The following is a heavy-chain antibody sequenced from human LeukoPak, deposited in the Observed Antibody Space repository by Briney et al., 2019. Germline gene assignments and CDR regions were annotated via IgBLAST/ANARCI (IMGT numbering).Heavy chain of an antibody. V-gene: IGHV3-23*01. CDR1: GFTFSGFP. J-gene: IGHJ4*02. D-gene: IGHD4-23*01. CDR3: ANDFETTVAIRHFDF. Sequence: GGSLRLSCAASGFTFSGFPMSWVRQAPGKGLEWVSGISGSGGYTYYADSVKGRFTISRDNSKNTVYLQMNILRGEDTAVYYSANDFETTVAIRHFDFWGQGSLVPVSS. CDR2: ISGSGGYT.